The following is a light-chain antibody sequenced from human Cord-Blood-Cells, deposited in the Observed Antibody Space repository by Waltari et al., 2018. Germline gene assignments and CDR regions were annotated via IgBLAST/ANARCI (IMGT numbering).Light chain of an antibody. CDR3: QQYYSTPLT. CDR1: QSVLYSSNNKNY. CDR2: WAS. J-gene: IGKJ4*01. Sequence: DIVMTQSPDSLAVSLGERATINCKSSQSVLYSSNNKNYLALYQQKPGQPPNLLIYWASSRESGVPDRFSGSGSGTDFTLTISSLQAEDVAVYYCQQYYSTPLTFGGGTKVEIK. V-gene: IGKV4-1*01.